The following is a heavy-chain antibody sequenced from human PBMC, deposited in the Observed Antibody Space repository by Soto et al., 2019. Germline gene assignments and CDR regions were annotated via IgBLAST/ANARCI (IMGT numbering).Heavy chain of an antibody. Sequence: GGSLRLSCAASGFTFSSYAITWVRQAPGKGLEWVASIRPGGDSTYYADSVKGRFAVSRDNSNVTLYLQMDSLRVEDTAIYYCTTHEEGAPWAGGFDSWGQGTLVTVSS. J-gene: IGHJ5*01. D-gene: IGHD1-26*01. CDR1: GFTFSSYA. CDR2: IRPGGDST. V-gene: IGHV3-23*01. CDR3: TTHEEGAPWAGGFDS.